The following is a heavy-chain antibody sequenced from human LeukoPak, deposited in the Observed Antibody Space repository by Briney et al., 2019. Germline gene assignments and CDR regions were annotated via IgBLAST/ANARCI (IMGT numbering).Heavy chain of an antibody. D-gene: IGHD3-10*01. CDR3: TWDSSGTDARDWYFDL. J-gene: IGHJ2*01. CDR1: GGSLINADTY. V-gene: IGHV4-30-4*01. Sequence: SETLSLTCTVSGGSLINADTYWTWVRQSPGKGLEWIGYVYYTGTTYSNPSFESRATMSIDTSNNQFALNLSSVTAPDTAVYCCTWDSSGTDARDWYFDLWGRGSLVTVSS. CDR2: VYYTGTT.